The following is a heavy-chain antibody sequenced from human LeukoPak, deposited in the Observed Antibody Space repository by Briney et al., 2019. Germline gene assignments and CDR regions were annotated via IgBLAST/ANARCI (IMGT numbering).Heavy chain of an antibody. D-gene: IGHD3-10*01. CDR1: GFTFSSYS. J-gene: IGHJ4*02. CDR2: ISSSSSTI. CDR3: AGDHLYGSGSFDY. V-gene: IGHV3-48*01. Sequence: PGGSLRLSCAASGFTFSSYSMNWVRQAPGKGLEWVSYISSSSSTIYYADSVKGRFTISRDNAKNSLYLQMNSLRAEDTAVYYCAGDHLYGSGSFDYWGQGTLVTVSS.